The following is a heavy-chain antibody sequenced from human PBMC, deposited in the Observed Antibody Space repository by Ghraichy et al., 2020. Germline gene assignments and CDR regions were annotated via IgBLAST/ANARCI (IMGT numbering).Heavy chain of an antibody. Sequence: GGSLRLSCAASGFTFSSYSMNWVRQAPGKGLEWVSYISSSSSTIYYADSVKGRFTISRDNAKNSLYLQMNSLRDEDTAVYYCARDLGQQLGKIYYYYYGMDVWGQGTTVTVSS. V-gene: IGHV3-48*02. J-gene: IGHJ6*02. CDR1: GFTFSSYS. CDR3: ARDLGQQLGKIYYYYYGMDV. CDR2: ISSSSSTI. D-gene: IGHD6-13*01.